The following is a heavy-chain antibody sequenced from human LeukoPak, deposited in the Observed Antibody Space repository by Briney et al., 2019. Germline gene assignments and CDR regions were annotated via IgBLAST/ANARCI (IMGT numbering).Heavy chain of an antibody. D-gene: IGHD1-26*01. CDR1: GGSISSTSYY. CDR2: IYYSGST. J-gene: IGHJ4*02. CDR3: ARDKYYSGSYFDY. V-gene: IGHV4-61*01. Sequence: PSETLSLTCTVSGGSISSTSYYWGWIRQPPGKGLEWIGYIYYSGSTNYNPSLKSRVTISVDTSKNQFSLKLSSVTAADTAVYYCARDKYYSGSYFDYWGQGTLVTVSS.